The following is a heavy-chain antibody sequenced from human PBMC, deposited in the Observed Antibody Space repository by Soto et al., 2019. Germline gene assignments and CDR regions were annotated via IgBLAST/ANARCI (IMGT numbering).Heavy chain of an antibody. CDR1: GFTFSNYW. Sequence: EVQLVESGGGLVQPGGFLRLSCAASGFTFSNYWMYWVRQAPGKGLVWVSRINSDGSVSSYADSVKGRLTISRDNVKNTLYLQMNSLRAEDTAVYYCARGDCVGGPCYSLAGSFYYYMDVWGTGTTVTVS. J-gene: IGHJ6*03. V-gene: IGHV3-74*01. D-gene: IGHD2-15*01. CDR3: ARGDCVGGPCYSLAGSFYYYMDV. CDR2: INSDGSVS.